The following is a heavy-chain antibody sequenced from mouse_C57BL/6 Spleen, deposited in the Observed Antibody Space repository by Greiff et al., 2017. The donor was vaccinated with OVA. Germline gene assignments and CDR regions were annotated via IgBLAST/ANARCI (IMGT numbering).Heavy chain of an antibody. J-gene: IGHJ3*01. D-gene: IGHD1-1*02. V-gene: IGHV1-72*01. Sequence: VKLQQPGAELVKPGASVKLSCKASGYTFTSYWMHWVKQRPGRGLEWIGRIDPSSGGTKYNEKFKSKATLTVDKTSSTAYMQLSSLTSEDSAVYYCAREARWGYFADWGQGTLVTVSA. CDR3: AREARWGYFAD. CDR2: IDPSSGGT. CDR1: GYTFTSYW.